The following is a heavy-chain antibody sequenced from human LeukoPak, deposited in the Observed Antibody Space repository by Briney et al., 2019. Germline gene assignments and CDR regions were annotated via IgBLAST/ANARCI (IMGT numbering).Heavy chain of an antibody. D-gene: IGHD4-23*01. V-gene: IGHV5-51*01. CDR2: IYLDDSDT. CDR1: GYRSTSYW. Sequence: GESLEISCKGSGYRSTSYWIGWVRQMPGKGLEWMGIIYLDDSDTRYSPSFQGQVTISADKSSSTAYLQWSSLKASDTAMYYCARHPDYGGKPDYRGQGTLVTVSS. J-gene: IGHJ4*02. CDR3: ARHPDYGGKPDY.